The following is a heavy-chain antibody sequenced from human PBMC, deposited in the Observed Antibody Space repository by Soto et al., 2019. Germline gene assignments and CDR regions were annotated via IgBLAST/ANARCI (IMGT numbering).Heavy chain of an antibody. V-gene: IGHV3-11*06. D-gene: IGHD2-2*01. CDR2: FSSTTSDT. CDR3: ARVVGVVVVRAALNWFVP. CDR1: GFTFRDYD. J-gene: IGHJ5*02. Sequence: GRSLILACAASGFTFRDYDISLKRQTPGKGLECVSYFSSTTSDTNYADSVKGRFTISSDNAKNSLYLQKNSLRAEDTAVYYCARVVGVVVVRAALNWFVPLAQGTLVTVSS.